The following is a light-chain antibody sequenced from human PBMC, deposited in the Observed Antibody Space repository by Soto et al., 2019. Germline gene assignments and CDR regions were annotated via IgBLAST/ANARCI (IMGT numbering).Light chain of an antibody. CDR1: TSNIGSNS. J-gene: IGLJ3*02. V-gene: IGLV1-44*01. CDR3: AAWDDSLNGWV. CDR2: TNN. Sequence: QSVLTQPPSASGTPGQRVTISCSGSTSNIGSNSVNWYQQLPGTAPKLLIYTNNQRPSGVPDRFSGSKSGTSASLAISGLQSADEADYYCAAWDDSLNGWVFGGGTKLTVL.